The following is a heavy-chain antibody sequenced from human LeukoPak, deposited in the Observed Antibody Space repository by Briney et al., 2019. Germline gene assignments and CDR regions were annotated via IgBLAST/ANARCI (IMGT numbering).Heavy chain of an antibody. CDR1: GFTFSDYY. J-gene: IGHJ6*02. D-gene: IGHD2-2*01. CDR3: ARELGYCSSTSCSYYYYGMDV. CDR2: ISNSGSTI. V-gene: IGHV3-11*04. Sequence: GGSLRLSCAASGFTFSDYYMSWIRQAPGKGLEWVSYISNSGSTIYYADSVKGRFTISRDNAKNSLYLQMNSLRAEDTAVYYCARELGYCSSTSCSYYYYGMDVWGQGTTVTVSS.